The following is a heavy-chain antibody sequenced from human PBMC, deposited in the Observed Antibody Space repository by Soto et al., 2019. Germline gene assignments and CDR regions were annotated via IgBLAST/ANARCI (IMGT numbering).Heavy chain of an antibody. J-gene: IGHJ4*02. CDR2: INHSGST. V-gene: IGHV4-34*01. CDR3: ARGRPSIVVVVAATKYYFDY. D-gene: IGHD2-15*01. Sequence: SETLSLTCAVYGGSFSGYYWSWIRQPPGKGLEWIGEINHSGSTNYNPSLKSRVTISVDTSKNQFSLKLSSVTAADTAVYYCARGRPSIVVVVAATKYYFDYWGQGTLVTVSS. CDR1: GGSFSGYY.